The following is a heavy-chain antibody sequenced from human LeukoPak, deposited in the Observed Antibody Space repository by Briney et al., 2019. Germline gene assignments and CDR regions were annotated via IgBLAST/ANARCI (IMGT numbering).Heavy chain of an antibody. V-gene: IGHV4-59*08. CDR2: VYHSGST. CDR1: GGSMTSYY. Sequence: PSETLSLTCTVSGGSMTSYYWSWIRQPPGKGLEWIGYVYHSGSTSYNPSLKSRVSISEDTSKNQSSLKVSSVTAADTAVYYCARANPNWNPPDYWGQGTLVTVSS. D-gene: IGHD1-1*01. CDR3: ARANPNWNPPDY. J-gene: IGHJ4*02.